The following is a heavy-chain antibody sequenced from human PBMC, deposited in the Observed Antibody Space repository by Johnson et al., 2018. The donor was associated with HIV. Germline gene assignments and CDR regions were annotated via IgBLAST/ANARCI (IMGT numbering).Heavy chain of an antibody. CDR1: GFTFSSYG. CDR3: AKVVTASTSGLDGAVDS. D-gene: IGHD2-2*01. J-gene: IGHJ3*02. Sequence: QVQVVESGGGLVQPGRSLRLSCAASGFTFSSYGMHWVRQAPGKGLEWVSLIWYDGSSKYYADSVKGRFTISRDNSKNALYLQMNSLRAEDTAVYYCAKVVTASTSGLDGAVDSWGQGTMVTVSS. V-gene: IGHV3-33*06. CDR2: IWYDGSSK.